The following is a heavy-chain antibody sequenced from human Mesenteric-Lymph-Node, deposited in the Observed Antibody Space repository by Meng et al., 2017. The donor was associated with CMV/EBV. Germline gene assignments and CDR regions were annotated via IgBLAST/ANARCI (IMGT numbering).Heavy chain of an antibody. CDR3: ARGHILLWFGELLFLPGAYYGMDV. J-gene: IGHJ6*02. CDR1: GFTFSSYS. CDR2: ISSSSSYI. Sequence: GGSLRLSCAASGFTFSSYSMNWVRQAPGKGLEWVSSISSSSSYIYYADSVKGRFTIPRDNAKNSLYLQMNSLRAEDTAVYYCARGHILLWFGELLFLPGAYYGMDVWGQGTTVTVSS. D-gene: IGHD3-10*01. V-gene: IGHV3-21*01.